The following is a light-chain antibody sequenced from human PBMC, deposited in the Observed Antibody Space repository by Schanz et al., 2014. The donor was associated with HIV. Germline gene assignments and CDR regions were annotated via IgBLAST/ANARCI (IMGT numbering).Light chain of an antibody. CDR2: DVT. V-gene: IGLV2-14*03. CDR1: SGDAGRYDY. Sequence: QSVLTQPASVSGSLGQSITISCTGTSGDAGRYDYLSWYQQHPGQAPKLLIYDVTYRPSGISNRFSGSKSGYTASLTISGLQADDEADYYCSSYTTSSTLVFGGGTKVTVL. J-gene: IGLJ2*01. CDR3: SSYTTSSTLV.